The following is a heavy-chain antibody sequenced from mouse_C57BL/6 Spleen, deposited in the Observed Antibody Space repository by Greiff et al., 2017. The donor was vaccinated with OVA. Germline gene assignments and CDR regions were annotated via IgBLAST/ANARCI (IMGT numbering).Heavy chain of an antibody. J-gene: IGHJ2*01. CDR1: GFSLTSYG. Sequence: QVTLKESGPGLVQPSQSLSITCTVSGFSLTSYGVHWVRQSPGKGLEWLGVIWSGGSTDYNAAFISRLSISKDNSKSQVFFKMNSLQADDTAIYYCARNPSDYYGSTAGCFDYWGQGTTLTVSS. CDR3: ARNPSDYYGSTAGCFDY. D-gene: IGHD1-1*01. V-gene: IGHV2-2*01. CDR2: IWSGGST.